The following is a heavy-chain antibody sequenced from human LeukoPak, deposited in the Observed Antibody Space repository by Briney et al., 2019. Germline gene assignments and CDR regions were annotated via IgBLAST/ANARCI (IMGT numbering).Heavy chain of an antibody. D-gene: IGHD3-10*01. Sequence: GGSLRLSSAASEFTFSNFGMSWVRQAPVKGLEWVSVISGSGDSTYYADSVKGRFTISRDNSKNTLYLQMNSLRAEDTAVYYCARRPYGSGTYSFDPWGQGTLVTVSS. CDR1: EFTFSNFG. V-gene: IGHV3-23*01. CDR3: ARRPYGSGTYSFDP. CDR2: ISGSGDST. J-gene: IGHJ5*02.